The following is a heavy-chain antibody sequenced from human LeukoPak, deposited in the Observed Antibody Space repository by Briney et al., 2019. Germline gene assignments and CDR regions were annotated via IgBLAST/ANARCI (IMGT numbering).Heavy chain of an antibody. CDR1: GYSISSGYY. CDR3: ARVILLQLAYDAFDI. D-gene: IGHD5-18*01. V-gene: IGHV4-38-2*02. Sequence: SETLSLTCTVSGYSISSGYYWGWIRQPPGKGLEWIGSIYHSGSTYYNPSLKSRVTISVDTSKNQFSLKLSSVTAADTAVYYCARVILLQLAYDAFDIWGQGTMVTVSS. CDR2: IYHSGST. J-gene: IGHJ3*02.